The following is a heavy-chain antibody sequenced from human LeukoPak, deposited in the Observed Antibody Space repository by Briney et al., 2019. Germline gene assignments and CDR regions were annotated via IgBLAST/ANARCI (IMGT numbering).Heavy chain of an antibody. CDR1: GGSISSYY. D-gene: IGHD5-12*01. J-gene: IGHJ4*02. CDR2: IYYSGST. Sequence: SETLSLTCTVSGGSISSYYWIWIPQPPGKGLEWIGYIYYSGSTNYNPSLNSRATISVDTSKNQFSLKLSSVTAADTAVYYCARGARYSGYEGPYFDYWGQGTLVTVSS. CDR3: ARGARYSGYEGPYFDY. V-gene: IGHV4-59*01.